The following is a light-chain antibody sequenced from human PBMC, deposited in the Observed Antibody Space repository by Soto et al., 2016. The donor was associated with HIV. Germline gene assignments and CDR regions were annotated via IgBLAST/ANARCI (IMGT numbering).Light chain of an antibody. V-gene: IGLV3-21*03. CDR3: QVWDSSSDHSV. CDR2: DDS. Sequence: SYELTQPPSVSVAPGKTARITCGGNNIGTKSVHWYQQKPGQGPALVVYDDSDRPSGIPERFSDSNSGNTATLTISRVEAGDEADYYCQVWDSSSDHSVFGTGTKVTVL. CDR1: NIGTKS. J-gene: IGLJ1*01.